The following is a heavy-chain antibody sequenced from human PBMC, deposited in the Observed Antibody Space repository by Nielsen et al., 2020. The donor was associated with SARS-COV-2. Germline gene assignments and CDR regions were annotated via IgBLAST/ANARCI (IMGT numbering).Heavy chain of an antibody. CDR3: ARINLGEQQLVTDYYGMDV. J-gene: IGHJ6*02. D-gene: IGHD6-13*01. CDR1: GYTFTSYY. V-gene: IGHV1-18*04. CDR2: ISAYNGNT. Sequence: ASVKVSCKASGYTFTSYYMHWVRQAPGQGLEWMGWISAYNGNTNYAQKLQGRVTMTTDTSTSTAYMELRSLRSDDTAVYYCARINLGEQQLVTDYYGMDVWGQGTTVTVSS.